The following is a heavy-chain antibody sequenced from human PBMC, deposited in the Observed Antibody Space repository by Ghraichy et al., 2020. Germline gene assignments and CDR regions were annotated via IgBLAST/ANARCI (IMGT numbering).Heavy chain of an antibody. D-gene: IGHD5-12*01. Sequence: ASVKVSCKASGYTFTSYGINWVRQAPGQGLEWMGWISAYNGNTNYAQKLQGRVIMTTDTSTSTAYMELRSLRSDDTAVYYCARRGLSGYDYVSYYYGMDVWGQGTTVTVSS. CDR1: GYTFTSYG. CDR2: ISAYNGNT. V-gene: IGHV1-18*01. J-gene: IGHJ6*02. CDR3: ARRGLSGYDYVSYYYGMDV.